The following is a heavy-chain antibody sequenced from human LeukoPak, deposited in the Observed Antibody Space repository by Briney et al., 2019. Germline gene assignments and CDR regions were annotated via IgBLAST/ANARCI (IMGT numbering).Heavy chain of an antibody. V-gene: IGHV3-30*04. Sequence: GRSLRLSCAASGFTFSSYAMHWVRQAPGKGLEWVAVISYDGSNKYYADSVKGRFTISRDNSKNTLYLQMNSLRAEDTAVYYCARDGGGYSSSWYHAFDIWGQGTMVTVSS. CDR1: GFTFSSYA. CDR2: ISYDGSNK. CDR3: ARDGGGYSSSWYHAFDI. D-gene: IGHD6-13*01. J-gene: IGHJ3*02.